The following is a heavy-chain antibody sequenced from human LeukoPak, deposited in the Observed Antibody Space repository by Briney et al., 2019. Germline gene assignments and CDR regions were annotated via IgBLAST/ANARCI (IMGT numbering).Heavy chain of an antibody. CDR1: GFPFSSYA. CDR3: TKVRLLGALDDAFDV. CDR2: IRHD. J-gene: IGHJ3*01. Sequence: GGSLRLSCAAPGFPFSSYAMHWVRQAPGKGLEWVAFIRHDNSVQGRFTISRDNSRNTLYLQLNSLRTEDTAVYYCTKVRLLGALDDAFDVWGQGTMVTVSS. V-gene: IGHV3-30*02. D-gene: IGHD7-27*01.